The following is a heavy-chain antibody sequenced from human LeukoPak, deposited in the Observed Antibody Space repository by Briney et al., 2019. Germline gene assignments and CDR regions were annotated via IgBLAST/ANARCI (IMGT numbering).Heavy chain of an antibody. CDR2: IIPILGIA. Sequence: SAKVSCKASGGTFSSYAISWVRQAPGQGLEWMGRIIPILGIANYAQKFQGRVTITTDESTSTAYMELSSLRSEDTAVYYCARGGMGGYSGEGGGLGYYYMDVWGKGTTVTVSS. V-gene: IGHV1-69*04. D-gene: IGHD1-26*01. CDR1: GGTFSSYA. CDR3: ARGGMGGYSGEGGGLGYYYMDV. J-gene: IGHJ6*03.